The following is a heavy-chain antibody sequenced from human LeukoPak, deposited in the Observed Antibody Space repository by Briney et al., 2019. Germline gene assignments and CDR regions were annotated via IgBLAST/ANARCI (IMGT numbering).Heavy chain of an antibody. D-gene: IGHD1-26*01. CDR2: IKPDGSAT. CDR1: GFTFNTYW. V-gene: IGHV3-74*01. J-gene: IGHJ4*02. Sequence: PGGSLRLSCAASGFTFNTYWMQWVRHAPGKGLIWVSEIKPDGSATRYADSVKGRFTISRDNAKNTLYLQMNSLTVEDAAVYYCARGGVMGGSDYWGQGTLVTVSS. CDR3: ARGGVMGGSDY.